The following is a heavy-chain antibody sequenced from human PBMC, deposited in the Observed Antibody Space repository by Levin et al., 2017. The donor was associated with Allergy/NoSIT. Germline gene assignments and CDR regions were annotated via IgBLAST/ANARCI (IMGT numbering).Heavy chain of an antibody. CDR3: ARKVRGVMYNWFDP. Sequence: SETLSLTCAVYGGSFSGYYWSWIRQPPGKGLEWIGEINHSGSTNYNPSLKSRVTISVDTSKNQFSLKLSSVTAADTAVYYCARKVRGVMYNWFDPWGQGTLVTVSS. CDR1: GGSFSGYY. J-gene: IGHJ5*02. CDR2: INHSGST. D-gene: IGHD3-10*01. V-gene: IGHV4-34*01.